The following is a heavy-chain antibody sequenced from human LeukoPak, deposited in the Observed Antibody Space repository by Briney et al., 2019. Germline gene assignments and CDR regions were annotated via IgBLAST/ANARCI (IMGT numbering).Heavy chain of an antibody. CDR1: GGSFSGYY. V-gene: IGHV4-34*01. Sequence: SETLSLTCAVYGGSFSGYYWSWIRQPPGKGLEWIGYIYHSGSTYYNPSLKRRVTISVDRSKNQFSLKLSSVTAADTAVYYCARAYNWNYGWFDPWGQGTLVTVSS. CDR3: ARAYNWNYGWFDP. CDR2: IYHSGST. D-gene: IGHD1-7*01. J-gene: IGHJ5*02.